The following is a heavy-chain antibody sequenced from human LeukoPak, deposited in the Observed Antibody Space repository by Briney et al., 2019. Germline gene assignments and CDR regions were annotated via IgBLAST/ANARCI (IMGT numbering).Heavy chain of an antibody. J-gene: IGHJ4*02. CDR3: ARYCSSTSCYRDY. Sequence: ASVKVSCKASGYTFISYGISWVRQAPGQGLEWMGWISAFSGNTGYAQKFQGRVTITRNTSISTAYMELSSLRSEDTAVYYCARYCSSTSCYRDYWGQGTLVTVSS. CDR2: ISAFSGNT. V-gene: IGHV1-8*01. D-gene: IGHD2-2*02. CDR1: GYTFISYG.